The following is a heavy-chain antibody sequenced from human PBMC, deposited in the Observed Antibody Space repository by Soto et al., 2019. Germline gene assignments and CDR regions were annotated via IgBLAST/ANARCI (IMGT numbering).Heavy chain of an antibody. D-gene: IGHD2-2*01. CDR2: IWYDGSNK. CDR1: GFTFSSYG. J-gene: IGHJ4*02. CDR3: ATRARMPKFDY. V-gene: IGHV3-33*01. Sequence: QVQLVESGGGVVQPGRSLRLSCAASGFTFSSYGMHWVRQAPGKGLEWVAVIWYDGSNKYYADSVKGRFTISRDNSKNTLYLQMNSLRAEDTAVYYCATRARMPKFDYWGQGTLVTVSS.